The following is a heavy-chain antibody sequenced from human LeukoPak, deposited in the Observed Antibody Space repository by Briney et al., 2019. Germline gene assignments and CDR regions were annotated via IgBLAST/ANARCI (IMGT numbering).Heavy chain of an antibody. CDR2: IYYSGST. Sequence: PSETLSLTCTVSGGSISSSSDYWGWIRQPPGKGLEWIGSIYYSGSTYYNPSLKSRVTISVDTSKNQFSLKLSSVTAADTAVYYCARTLTTVTNWGQGTLVTVSS. CDR1: GGSISSSSDY. V-gene: IGHV4-39*07. J-gene: IGHJ4*02. CDR3: ARTLTTVTN. D-gene: IGHD4-17*01.